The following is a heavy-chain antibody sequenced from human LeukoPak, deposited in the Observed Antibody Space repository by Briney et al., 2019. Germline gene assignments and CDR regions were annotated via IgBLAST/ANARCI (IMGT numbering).Heavy chain of an antibody. Sequence: GGSLRLSCAAPGFTFSSYGMHWVRQAPGKGLEWVAVIWYDGSNKYYADSVKGRFTISRDNSKNTLYLQMNSLRAEDTAVYYCAKSQQATTFVVGYMDVWGKGTTVTVSS. CDR1: GFTFSSYG. J-gene: IGHJ6*03. D-gene: IGHD2-21*01. V-gene: IGHV3-33*06. CDR3: AKSQQATTFVVGYMDV. CDR2: IWYDGSNK.